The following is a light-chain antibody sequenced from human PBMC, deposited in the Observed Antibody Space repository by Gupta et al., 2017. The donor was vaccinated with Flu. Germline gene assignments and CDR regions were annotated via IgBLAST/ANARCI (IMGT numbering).Light chain of an antibody. Sequence: PVTLSWSPGERATLSCRASQSISSYLAWYQQKPDQAPRLLIYDASSRATGIPARFSGSGSGTDFTLTISSLEPEDFAVYYCQQRSNWPRTFGQGTKVDIK. CDR2: DAS. CDR3: QQRSNWPRT. V-gene: IGKV3-11*01. CDR1: QSISSY. J-gene: IGKJ1*01.